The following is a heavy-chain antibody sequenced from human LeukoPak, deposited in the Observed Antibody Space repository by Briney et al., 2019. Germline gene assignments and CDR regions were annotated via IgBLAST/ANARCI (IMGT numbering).Heavy chain of an antibody. D-gene: IGHD2-15*01. J-gene: IGHJ4*02. CDR2: INPSGGST. Sequence: ASVKVSCKASGYTFTSYYMHWVRQAPGQGLEWMGLINPSGGSTSYAQKFQGRVTMTRDTSTSTVYMELSSLRSEDTAVYYCARPGYCSGGSCWYYFDYWGQGTLVTVSS. CDR1: GYTFTSYY. CDR3: ARPGYCSGGSCWYYFDY. V-gene: IGHV1-46*01.